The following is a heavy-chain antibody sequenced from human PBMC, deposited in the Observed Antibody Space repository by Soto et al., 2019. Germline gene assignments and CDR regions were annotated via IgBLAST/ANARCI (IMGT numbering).Heavy chain of an antibody. CDR1: GGSLSSGNYY. D-gene: IGHD2-15*01. CDR2: IYYSGST. V-gene: IGHV4-31*03. J-gene: IGHJ3*02. CDR3: AREGCSGGNCTTI. Sequence: QVQLQESGPGLEKPSQTLSLTCTVSGGSLSSGNYYWNWIRQHPGKGLEWIGYIYYSGSTYYNTSIKSRVTISIDTSNNQFSLKLSSVTAADTAVYFCAREGCSGGNCTTIWGQGTMVTVSS.